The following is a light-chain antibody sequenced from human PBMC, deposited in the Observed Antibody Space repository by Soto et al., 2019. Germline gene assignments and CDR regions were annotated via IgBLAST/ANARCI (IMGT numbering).Light chain of an antibody. J-gene: IGKJ4*01. Sequence: EMVMTQSPVTLSGSPGERATLSCRASRTISRNLAWYQQKPGQAPRLLIYGASTRATGIPDRFSGSGSGTEFTLTINSLQSEDFAMYYCQPHNNWPVVTFGGGTRVEIK. CDR2: GAS. V-gene: IGKV3-15*01. CDR3: QPHNNWPVVT. CDR1: RTISRN.